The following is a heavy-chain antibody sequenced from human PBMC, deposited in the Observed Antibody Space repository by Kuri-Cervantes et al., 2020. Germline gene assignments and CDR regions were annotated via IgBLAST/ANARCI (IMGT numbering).Heavy chain of an antibody. Sequence: LSLTCAASGFTVSSNYMSWVRQAPGKGLEWVSVIYSGGSTYYADSVKGRFTISRDNSKNTLYLQMNSLRAEDTAVCYCARGGGNSGIDYFDYWGQGTLVTVSS. V-gene: IGHV3-53*01. CDR3: ARGGGNSGIDYFDY. CDR1: GFTVSSNY. J-gene: IGHJ4*02. D-gene: IGHD4-23*01. CDR2: IYSGGST.